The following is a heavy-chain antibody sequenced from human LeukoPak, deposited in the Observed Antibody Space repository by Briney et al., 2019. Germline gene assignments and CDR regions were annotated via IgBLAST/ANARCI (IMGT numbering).Heavy chain of an antibody. CDR1: GYSFTTYW. CDR2: IYPGDSDT. CDR3: ARLYSGYDWGWFDP. Sequence: GESLKISCKGSGYSFTTYWIGWARQMPGKGLECMGIIYPGDSDTRYSPSFQGQVTISADKSISTAYLQWSSLKASDTAMYYCARLYSGYDWGWFDPWGQGTLVTVSS. J-gene: IGHJ5*02. D-gene: IGHD5-12*01. V-gene: IGHV5-51*01.